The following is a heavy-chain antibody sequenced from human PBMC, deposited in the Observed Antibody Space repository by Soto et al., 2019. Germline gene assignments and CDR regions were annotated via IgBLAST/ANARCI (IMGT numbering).Heavy chain of an antibody. Sequence: ASVKVSCKASGGIFSSYTINWLRQAPGQGLEWLGWIIPIFGSANYAQKLQGRVTITADESTSTAYMELSSLSSEDTAVYYCARMSNTGMVTTRYYGMDVWGQGTTVTV. D-gene: IGHD5-18*01. CDR1: GGIFSSYT. V-gene: IGHV1-69*13. CDR2: IIPIFGSA. CDR3: ARMSNTGMVTTRYYGMDV. J-gene: IGHJ6*02.